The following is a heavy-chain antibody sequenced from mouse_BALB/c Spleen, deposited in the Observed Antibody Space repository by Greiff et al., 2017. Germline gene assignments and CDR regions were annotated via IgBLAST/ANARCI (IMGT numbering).Heavy chain of an antibody. Sequence: VLLVASGPGLVAPSQSLSITCTVSGFSLTSYGVHWVRQPPGKGLEWLGVIWAGGSTNYNSALMSRLSISKDNSKSQVFLKMNSLQTDDTAMYYCAREGILYAMDYWGQGTSVTVSS. CDR2: IWAGGST. V-gene: IGHV2-9*02. J-gene: IGHJ4*01. CDR3: AREGILYAMDY. D-gene: IGHD5-2*01. CDR1: GFSLTSYG.